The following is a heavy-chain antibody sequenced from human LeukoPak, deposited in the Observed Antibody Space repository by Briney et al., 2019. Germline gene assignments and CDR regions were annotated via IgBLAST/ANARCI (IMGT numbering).Heavy chain of an antibody. D-gene: IGHD3-22*01. CDR1: GFTFGDYA. J-gene: IGHJ4*02. V-gene: IGHV3-49*04. CDR3: AREELSSGYYSSDY. CDR2: IRSKTYGGTA. Sequence: PGGSLRLSCTAFGFTFGDYAMSWVRQAPGKGLEWVGFIRSKTYGGTADYAASVKGRFTISRDDSKSIAYLQMNSLKIEDTAVYYCAREELSSGYYSSDYWGQGTLVTVSS.